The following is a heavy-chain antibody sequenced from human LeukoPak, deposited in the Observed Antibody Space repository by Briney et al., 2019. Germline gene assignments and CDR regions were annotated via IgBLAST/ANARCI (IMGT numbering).Heavy chain of an antibody. CDR1: GGSFSGYY. V-gene: IGHV4-34*01. CDR3: ARGHPLLDY. Sequence: PSETLSLTCAVYGGSFSGYYWTWIRQPPGKGLERIGEINHSGGTNYNPSLKSRVAISVDTSKNQFSLKLSSVTAADTAVYYCARGHPLLDYWGQGTLVTVSS. J-gene: IGHJ4*02. D-gene: IGHD2-21*02. CDR2: INHSGGT.